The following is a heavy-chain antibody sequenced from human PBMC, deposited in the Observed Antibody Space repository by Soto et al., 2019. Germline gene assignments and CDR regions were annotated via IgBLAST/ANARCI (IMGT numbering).Heavy chain of an antibody. CDR2: IIPILGIA. Sequence: QVQLVQSGAEVKKPGSSVKVSCKASGGTFSSYTISWVRQASGQGLEWMGRIIPILGIANYAQKFQGRVTITADKSTSTAYMELSSLRSEDTAVYYCAREEYYYGSGAFFDCWGQGTLVTVSS. J-gene: IGHJ4*02. D-gene: IGHD3-10*01. CDR1: GGTFSSYT. V-gene: IGHV1-69*08. CDR3: AREEYYYGSGAFFDC.